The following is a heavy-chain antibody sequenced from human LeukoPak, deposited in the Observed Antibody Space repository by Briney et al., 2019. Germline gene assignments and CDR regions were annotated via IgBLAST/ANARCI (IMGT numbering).Heavy chain of an antibody. CDR3: ARGDSSSWYEGYYFDY. Sequence: SETLSLTCTVSGYSISSGYYWGWIRQPPGKGLEWIGSIYHSGSTYYNPSLKSRVTISVDTSKNQFSLKLSSVTAADTAVYYCARGDSSSWYEGYYFDYWGQGTLVTVSS. D-gene: IGHD6-13*01. CDR2: IYHSGST. J-gene: IGHJ4*02. CDR1: GYSISSGYY. V-gene: IGHV4-38-2*02.